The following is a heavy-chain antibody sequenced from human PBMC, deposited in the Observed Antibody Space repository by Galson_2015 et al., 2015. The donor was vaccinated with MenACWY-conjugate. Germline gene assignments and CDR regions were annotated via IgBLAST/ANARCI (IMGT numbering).Heavy chain of an antibody. V-gene: IGHV3-64D*06. Sequence: SLRLSCAASGFTFSSYAMHWVRQAPGKGLEYVSAISSNGGSTYYADSVKGRFTIFRDNSKNTLYLQMSSLRAVDTAVYYCVKVYGSGSYYNSHYYYGMDVWGQGTTVTVSS. CDR3: VKVYGSGSYYNSHYYYGMDV. D-gene: IGHD3-10*01. J-gene: IGHJ6*02. CDR2: ISSNGGST. CDR1: GFTFSSYA.